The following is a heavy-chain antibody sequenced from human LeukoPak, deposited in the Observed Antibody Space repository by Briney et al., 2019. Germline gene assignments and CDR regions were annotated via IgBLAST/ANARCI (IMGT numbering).Heavy chain of an antibody. CDR2: ISSSSSYI. Sequence: GGSLRLSCAASGFTFSSYSMNWVRQAPGKGLEWVSSISSSSSYIYYADSVKGRFTISRDNAKNSLYLQMNSLRAEDTAVYYCARARARYCSSTGCPNCFDYWGQGTLVTVSS. J-gene: IGHJ4*02. CDR3: ARARARYCSSTGCPNCFDY. CDR1: GFTFSSYS. D-gene: IGHD2-2*01. V-gene: IGHV3-21*01.